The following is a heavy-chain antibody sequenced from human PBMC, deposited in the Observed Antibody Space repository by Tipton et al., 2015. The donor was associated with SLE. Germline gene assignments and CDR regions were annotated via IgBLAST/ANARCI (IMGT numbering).Heavy chain of an antibody. J-gene: IGHJ6*02. CDR3: ARGKLGTYYDFWSGYYSYGMDG. CDR2: INHSGST. D-gene: IGHD3-3*01. V-gene: IGHV4-34*01. Sequence: TLSLTCAVYGGSFSGYYWSWIRQPPGKGLEWIGEINHSGSTNYNPSLKSRVTISVDTSKNQFSLKLSSVTAADTAVYYCARGKLGTYYDFWSGYYSYGMDGWGQGTTVTVSS. CDR1: GGSFSGYY.